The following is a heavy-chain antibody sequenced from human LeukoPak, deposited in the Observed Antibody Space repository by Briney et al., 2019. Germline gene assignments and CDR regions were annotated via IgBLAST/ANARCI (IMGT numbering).Heavy chain of an antibody. J-gene: IGHJ5*02. CDR3: ARERERSDWFDP. V-gene: IGHV4-59*01. Sequence: SETLSLTCTVSGGSISSYYWSWIRQPPGKGLEWIGYINYSGSTNYNPSLKSRVTMSVDTSKNQFSLKLSSVTAADTAVYYCARERERSDWFDPWGQGTLVTVSS. CDR2: INYSGST. D-gene: IGHD5-24*01. CDR1: GGSISSYY.